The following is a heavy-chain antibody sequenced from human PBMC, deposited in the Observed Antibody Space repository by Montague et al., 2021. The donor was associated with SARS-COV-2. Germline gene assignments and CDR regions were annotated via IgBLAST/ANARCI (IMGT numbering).Heavy chain of an antibody. CDR2: IYYSGST. CDR1: GGSISSSYY. J-gene: IGHJ6*03. CDR3: ARRYSGTWESFYHYMDV. V-gene: IGHV4-39*01. D-gene: IGHD1-26*01. Sequence: SETLSLTCIVSGGSISSSYYWGWIRQPPGKGLEWIGSIYYSGSTYYNPSLKSRVTISVDTSKNQFSLKVNFVTAADTAVYYCARRYSGTWESFYHYMDVWGRGTTVIVSS.